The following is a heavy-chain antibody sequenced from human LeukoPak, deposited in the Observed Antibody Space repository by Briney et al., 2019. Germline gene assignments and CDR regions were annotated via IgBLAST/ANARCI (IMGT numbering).Heavy chain of an antibody. V-gene: IGHV3-53*01. CDR2: IYSGGST. CDR3: ARDGYSSSWGLTN. D-gene: IGHD6-13*01. J-gene: IGHJ4*02. Sequence: GGSLRLSCAASGFTFSSYAMNWVRQAPGKGLEWVSVIYSGGSTYYADSVEGRFTTSRDNSKNTLYLQMNSLRAEDTAVYYCARDGYSSSWGLTNWGQGTLVTVSS. CDR1: GFTFSSYA.